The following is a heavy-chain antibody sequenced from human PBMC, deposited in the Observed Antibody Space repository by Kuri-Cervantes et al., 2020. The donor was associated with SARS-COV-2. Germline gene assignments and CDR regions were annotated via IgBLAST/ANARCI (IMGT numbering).Heavy chain of an antibody. D-gene: IGHD1-14*01. V-gene: IGHV3-33*01. CDR2: IWYDGSNK. CDR3: ASGGGTAFDY. CDR1: GFTFSSYG. J-gene: IGHJ4*02. Sequence: GESLKISCAASGFTFSSYGMHWVRQAPGKGLEWVAVIWYDGSNKYYADSVKGRFTISRDNSKNTLYLQMNSLRAEDTAVYYCASGGGTAFDYWGQGTLVTLSS.